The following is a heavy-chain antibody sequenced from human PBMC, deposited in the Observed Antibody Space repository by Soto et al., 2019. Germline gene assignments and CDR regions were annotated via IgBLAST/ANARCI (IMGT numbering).Heavy chain of an antibody. V-gene: IGHV4-39*07. D-gene: IGHD2-15*01. CDR3: ATGSASSTSDAFDV. Sequence: PSETLSLTCTVSGGSISSSSYYWGWIRQPPGKGLEWIGSIYYSGSTYYNPSLKSRVTISVDTSKNQFSLKLNSVTAADAAVYYCATGSASSTSDAFDVWDRGTVVTVSS. J-gene: IGHJ3*01. CDR1: GGSISSSSYY. CDR2: IYYSGST.